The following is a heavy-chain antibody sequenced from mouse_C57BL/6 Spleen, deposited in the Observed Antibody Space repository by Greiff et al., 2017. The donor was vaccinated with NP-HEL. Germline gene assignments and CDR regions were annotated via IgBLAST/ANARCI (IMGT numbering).Heavy chain of an antibody. CDR1: GYTFTSYW. V-gene: IGHV1-5*01. D-gene: IGHD1-1*01. CDR2: IYPGNSDT. CDR3: TRDYGSSLYWYFDV. Sequence: EVQLQQSGTVLARPGASVKMSCETSGYTFTSYWMHWVKQRPGQGLEWIGAIYPGNSDTSYNQKFKGKAKLTAVTSASTAYMELSSLTNEDSAVYYCTRDYGSSLYWYFDVWGTGTTVTVSS. J-gene: IGHJ1*03.